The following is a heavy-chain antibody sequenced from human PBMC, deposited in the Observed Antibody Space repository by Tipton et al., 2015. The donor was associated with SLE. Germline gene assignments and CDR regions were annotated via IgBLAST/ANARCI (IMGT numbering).Heavy chain of an antibody. V-gene: IGHV4-34*01. Sequence: TLSLTCAVYGGSFRGYYWTWIRQPQGKGLEWIGEINHSGSTNYNPSLKSRVTISVDTSKNQFSLKLTSVTAADTAVYYCARAEVGPTSNYHYYDMDVWGQGTTVTVSS. J-gene: IGHJ6*02. CDR2: INHSGST. CDR3: ARAEVGPTSNYHYYDMDV. CDR1: GGSFRGYY. D-gene: IGHD1-26*01.